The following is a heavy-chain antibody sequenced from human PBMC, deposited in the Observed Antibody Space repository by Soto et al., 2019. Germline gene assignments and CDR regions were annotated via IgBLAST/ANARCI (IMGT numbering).Heavy chain of an antibody. D-gene: IGHD4-4*01. CDR3: AKGPDSNYWNYFDY. V-gene: IGHV3-23*01. CDR1: GFTFSSYA. J-gene: IGHJ4*02. Sequence: GGSLRLSCAASGFTFSSYAMSWVRQAPGKGLEWVSAISGSGGSTYYADSVKGRFTISRDNSKNTLYLQMNSLRAEDTAVYYWAKGPDSNYWNYFDYWGQGTLVNVSS. CDR2: ISGSGGST.